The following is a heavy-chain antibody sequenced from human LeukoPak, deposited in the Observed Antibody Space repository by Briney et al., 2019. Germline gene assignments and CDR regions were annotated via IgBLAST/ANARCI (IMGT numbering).Heavy chain of an antibody. CDR2: IYYSGTA. V-gene: IGHV4-31*01. Sequence: SETLSLTCTVSGGSISGGGYYWSWIRQHPGKGLEWIGYIYYSGTAYYDPSLKSPVVISIDTSENQFSLKVSSVTAADTAVYYCAGRHGDTGAFEYWGQGILVTVSS. D-gene: IGHD5-24*01. CDR3: AGRHGDTGAFEY. CDR1: GGSISGGGYY. J-gene: IGHJ4*02.